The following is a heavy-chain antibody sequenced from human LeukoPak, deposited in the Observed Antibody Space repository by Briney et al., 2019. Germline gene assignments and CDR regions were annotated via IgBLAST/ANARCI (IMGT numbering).Heavy chain of an antibody. V-gene: IGHV3-20*04. CDR2: VIWNGGST. D-gene: IGHD2-2*01. CDR3: VRDRCSSTSCHDSPNWFDP. CDR1: GFTFDDYG. J-gene: IGHJ5*02. Sequence: GGSLRLSCAASGFTFDDYGMSWVRQAPGKGLEWISCVIWNGGSTGYADSVKGRFTISRDNAKNSLYLQMYSLRAEDTALDYCVRDRCSSTSCHDSPNWFDPWGQGTLVTVSS.